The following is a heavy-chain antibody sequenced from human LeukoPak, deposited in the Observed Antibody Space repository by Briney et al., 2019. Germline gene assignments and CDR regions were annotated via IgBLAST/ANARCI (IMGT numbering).Heavy chain of an antibody. CDR3: ATETTSVVPDY. J-gene: IGHJ4*02. V-gene: IGHV1-24*01. CDR1: GHTLSEMT. CDR2: FDPENDER. D-gene: IGHD1-1*01. Sequence: VASVKVSCKVSGHTLSEMTMHWVRQAPGKGLEWMGGFDPENDERMYERNFRGRVTMTEDTSTDTAYMELSSLRSEDTAVYFCATETTSVVPDYWGQGTLVTVSS.